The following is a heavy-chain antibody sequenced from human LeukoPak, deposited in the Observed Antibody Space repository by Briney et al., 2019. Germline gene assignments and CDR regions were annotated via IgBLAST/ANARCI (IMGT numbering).Heavy chain of an antibody. CDR3: AKNPRVAVTTPWTY. D-gene: IGHD4-11*01. Sequence: RTGGSLRLSCAASGFTFSSYAMSWVRQAPGKGLEWVSAISGSGGSTYYADSVKGRFTISRDNSKNTLYLQMNSLRAKDTAVYYCAKNPRVAVTTPWTYWGQGTLVTVSS. CDR2: ISGSGGST. CDR1: GFTFSSYA. J-gene: IGHJ4*02. V-gene: IGHV3-23*01.